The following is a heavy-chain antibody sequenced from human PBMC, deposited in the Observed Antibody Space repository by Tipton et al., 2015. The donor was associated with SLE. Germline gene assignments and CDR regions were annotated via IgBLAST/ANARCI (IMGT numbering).Heavy chain of an antibody. CDR1: GGSFSGYY. CDR2: INHSGST. V-gene: IGHV4-34*01. J-gene: IGHJ3*02. D-gene: IGHD1-1*01. CDR3: ARVWRRSAFDI. Sequence: TLSLTCAVYGGSFSGYYWGWIRQPPGKGLEWIGEINHSGSTNYNPSLKSRVTISVDTPKNQFSLKLSSVTAADTAVYYCARVWRRSAFDIWGQGTILTVSS.